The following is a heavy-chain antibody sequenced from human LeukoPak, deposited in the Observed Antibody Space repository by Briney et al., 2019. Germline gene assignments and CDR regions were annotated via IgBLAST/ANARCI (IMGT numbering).Heavy chain of an antibody. J-gene: IGHJ5*02. CDR2: IYPGDSDT. CDR3: ARILGNYFDSSGYSLHWFDP. V-gene: IGHV5-51*01. CDR1: GYNFTIYW. D-gene: IGHD3-22*01. Sequence: GESLKISCKGSGYNFTIYWIGWVRQMPGKGLEWMGIIYPGDSDTRYSPSFQGQVTISVDKSISTAYLQWSSLKASDTALYYCARILGNYFDSSGYSLHWFDPWGQGTLVTVSS.